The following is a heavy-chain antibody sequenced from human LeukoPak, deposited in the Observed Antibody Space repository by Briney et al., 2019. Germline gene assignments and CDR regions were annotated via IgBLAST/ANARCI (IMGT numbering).Heavy chain of an antibody. CDR3: ARDRTGTGWSDAFDI. Sequence: SETLSLTCTVSGYSISSGYYWGWIRQPPGKGLEWIGSMSYSGSSYHNPSLKSRVTISVDTSKNQFSLILSSVTAADTAVYYCARDRTGTGWSDAFDIWGQGTVVTVSS. CDR1: GYSISSGYY. D-gene: IGHD6-19*01. CDR2: MSYSGSS. J-gene: IGHJ3*02. V-gene: IGHV4-38-2*02.